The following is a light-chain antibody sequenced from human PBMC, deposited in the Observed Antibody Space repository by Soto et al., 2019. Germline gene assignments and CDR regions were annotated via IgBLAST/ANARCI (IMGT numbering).Light chain of an antibody. CDR1: QSVFSRIRNKNY. CDR3: QQYYYTPTWT. Sequence: DIVRTQSPDSLTLSLGERATINCKSSQSVFSRIRNKNYLGWFQQKPGQPPRLLIYWASTRESGVSDRFSGSGSGTDCSITINSLQAEDVAVYYCQQYYYTPTWTFGRGSKVEV. J-gene: IGKJ1*01. V-gene: IGKV4-1*01. CDR2: WAS.